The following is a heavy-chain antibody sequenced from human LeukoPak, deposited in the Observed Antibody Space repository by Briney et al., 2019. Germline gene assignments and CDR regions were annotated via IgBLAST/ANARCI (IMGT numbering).Heavy chain of an antibody. CDR2: VSFDGSNK. D-gene: IGHD2-15*01. Sequence: GGSLRLSCAASGFTLSPYSMHWVRQAPGKGLEWVAVVSFDGSNKYYADSVKGRFTISRDNSKNTLYLQMNSLRPEDTAVYYCARAGGPGYFDYWGQGTLVTVSS. V-gene: IGHV3-30*04. CDR3: ARAGGPGYFDY. CDR1: GFTLSPYS. J-gene: IGHJ4*02.